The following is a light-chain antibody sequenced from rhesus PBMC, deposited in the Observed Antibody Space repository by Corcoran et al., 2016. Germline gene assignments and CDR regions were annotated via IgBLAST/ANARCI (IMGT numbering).Light chain of an antibody. V-gene: IGKV4-1*01. CDR3: QQYYSPPLT. Sequence: DIMMTQSPESLAVSLGERVTINCKSSQSLLYSSNNKNSLAWYQQKPGHAPKVLIYGASTRESGVANRCSGSGSGTDFTLTISGLQAEDVAVYYCQQYYSPPLTFGGGTKVES. CDR2: GAS. J-gene: IGKJ4*01. CDR1: QSLLYSSNNKNS.